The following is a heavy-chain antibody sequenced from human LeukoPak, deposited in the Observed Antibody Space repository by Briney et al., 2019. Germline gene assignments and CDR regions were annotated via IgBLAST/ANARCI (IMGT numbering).Heavy chain of an antibody. V-gene: IGHV3-21*01. J-gene: IGHJ4*02. Sequence: GGSLRLSCAASGFTFSSYSMNWVRQAPGKGLEWVSSISSSSSYIYYADSVKGRFTISRDNAKNSLYLQMNSLRAEDTAVYYCARDVVVTAIIYYWGQGTLVTVSS. D-gene: IGHD2-21*02. CDR3: ARDVVVTAIIYY. CDR2: ISSSSSYI. CDR1: GFTFSSYS.